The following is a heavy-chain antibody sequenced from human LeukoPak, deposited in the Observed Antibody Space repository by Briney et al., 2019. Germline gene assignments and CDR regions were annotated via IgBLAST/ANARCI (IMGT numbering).Heavy chain of an antibody. CDR3: ARALGHSGSR. Sequence: VGSLRLSCVASGFTFDDYGMSWVRQAPGKGLEWVSGINWNGGGTGYADSVKGRFTISRDNAKNSLYLQMNSLRAEDTALYYCARALGHSGSRWGQGTLVTVSS. J-gene: IGHJ1*01. D-gene: IGHD1-26*01. CDR2: INWNGGGT. CDR1: GFTFDDYG. V-gene: IGHV3-20*04.